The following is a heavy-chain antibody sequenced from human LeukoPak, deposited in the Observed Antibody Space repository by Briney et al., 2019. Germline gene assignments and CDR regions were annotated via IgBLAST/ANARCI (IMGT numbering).Heavy chain of an antibody. Sequence: SETLSLTCDVSGYSISSGYYWGWIRQPPGKGLEWIGSIYHSGSTYYNPSLKSRVTISVDTSKNQFSLKLSSVTAADTAVYYCAREGSRYFDWLPVIDYWGQGTLVTVSS. CDR3: AREGSRYFDWLPVIDY. CDR2: IYHSGST. CDR1: GYSISSGYY. J-gene: IGHJ4*02. V-gene: IGHV4-38-2*02. D-gene: IGHD3-9*01.